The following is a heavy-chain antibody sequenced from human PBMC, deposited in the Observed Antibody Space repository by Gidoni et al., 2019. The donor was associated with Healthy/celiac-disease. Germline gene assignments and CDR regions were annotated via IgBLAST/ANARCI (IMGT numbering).Heavy chain of an antibody. V-gene: IGHV3-15*01. CDR2: IKSKTDGGTT. Sequence: EVQLVEPGGGLVKPGGSLRLSCAASGFTFGNAWMSWVRQAPGKGLEWVGRIKSKTDGGTTDYAAPVKGRFTISRDDSKNTLYLQMNSLKTEDTAVYYCTTLIFWSGYYTPRSEDAFDIWGQGTMVTVSS. CDR3: TTLIFWSGYYTPRSEDAFDI. CDR1: GFTFGNAW. D-gene: IGHD3-3*01. J-gene: IGHJ3*02.